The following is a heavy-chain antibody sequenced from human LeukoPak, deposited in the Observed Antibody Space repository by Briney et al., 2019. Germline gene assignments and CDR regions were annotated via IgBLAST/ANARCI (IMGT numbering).Heavy chain of an antibody. J-gene: IGHJ3*02. V-gene: IGHV3-7*01. CDR3: ARGDCSSTSCYLSTLDAFDI. Sequence: PGGSLRLSCAASGFTFSSYAMSWVRQAPGKGLEWVANIKQDGSEKYYVDSVKGRFTISRDNAKNSLYLQMNSLRAEDTAVYYCARGDCSSTSCYLSTLDAFDIWGQGTMVTVSS. CDR2: IKQDGSEK. D-gene: IGHD2-2*01. CDR1: GFTFSSYA.